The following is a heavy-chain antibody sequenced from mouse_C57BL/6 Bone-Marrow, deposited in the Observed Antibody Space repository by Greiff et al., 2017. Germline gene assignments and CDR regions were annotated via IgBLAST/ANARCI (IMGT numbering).Heavy chain of an antibody. V-gene: IGHV1-59*01. D-gene: IGHD1-1*02. CDR2: IDPSDSYT. CDR1: GYTFTSYW. Sequence: QVQLQQSGAELVRPGTSVKLSCKASGYTFTSYWMPWVKQRPGQGLEWIGVIDPSDSYTNYNQKFKGKATLTVDTSSSTAYMQLSSLTSEDSAVYYCARWYSYYAMDYGGRGTSITVS. J-gene: IGHJ4*01. CDR3: ARWYSYYAMDY.